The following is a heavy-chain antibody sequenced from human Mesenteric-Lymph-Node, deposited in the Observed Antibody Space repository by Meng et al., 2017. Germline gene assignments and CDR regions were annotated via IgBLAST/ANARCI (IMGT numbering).Heavy chain of an antibody. CDR3: ARGRSGWYDPLFDY. V-gene: IGHV3-30*04. CDR2: ISYDGSNK. J-gene: IGHJ4*02. Sequence: GESLKISCAASGFSFTNYAFHWVRQAPGKGLEWVAVISYDGSNKYYADSVKGRFTISRDNSKNTLYLQMNSLRAEDTAVYYCARGRSGWYDPLFDYWGQGTLVTVSS. CDR1: GFSFTNYA. D-gene: IGHD6-19*01.